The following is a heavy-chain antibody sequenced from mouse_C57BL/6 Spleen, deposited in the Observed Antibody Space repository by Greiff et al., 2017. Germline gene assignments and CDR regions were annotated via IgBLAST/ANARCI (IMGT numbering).Heavy chain of an antibody. V-gene: IGHV1-78*01. J-gene: IGHJ1*03. CDR3: ARDGIFYLPYWYFDV. CDR1: GYTFTDHT. CDR2: IYPRDGST. Sequence: VQLQQSDAELVKPGASVKISCKVSGYTFTDHTIHWMKQRPEQGLEWIGYIYPRDGSTKYNEKFKGKATLTADKSSSTAYMQLNSLTSEDSAVYCCARDGIFYLPYWYFDVWGTGTTVTVSS. D-gene: IGHD2-3*01.